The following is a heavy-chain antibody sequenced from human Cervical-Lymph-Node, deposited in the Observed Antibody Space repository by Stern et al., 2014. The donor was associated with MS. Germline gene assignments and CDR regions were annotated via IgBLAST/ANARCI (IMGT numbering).Heavy chain of an antibody. J-gene: IGHJ1*01. D-gene: IGHD3-22*01. Sequence: MQLVESGGGVVQPGRSLRLSCAASGFTFSSYGMHWVRQAPGKGLAWVAVIWYDGSNKYYADSVKGRFTISRDNSKNTLYLQMNSLRAEDTAVYYCARGYDSSGFYTYFQHWGQGTLITVSS. CDR2: IWYDGSNK. CDR3: ARGYDSSGFYTYFQH. V-gene: IGHV3-33*01. CDR1: GFTFSSYG.